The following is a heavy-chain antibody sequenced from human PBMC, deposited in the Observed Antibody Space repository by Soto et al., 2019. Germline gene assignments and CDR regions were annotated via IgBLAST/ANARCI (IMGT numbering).Heavy chain of an antibody. J-gene: IGHJ6*02. V-gene: IGHV4-31*03. CDR2: IYYSGST. CDR3: ARSGNSSGGYYYYYGMDV. Sequence: PSETLSLTCTVSGGSISSGGYYWSWIRQHPGKGLEWIGYIYYSGSTYYNPSLKSRVTISVDTSKNQFSLKLSSVTAADTAAYYCARSGNSSGGYYYYYGMDVWGQGTTVTVSS. D-gene: IGHD6-6*01. CDR1: GGSISSGGYY.